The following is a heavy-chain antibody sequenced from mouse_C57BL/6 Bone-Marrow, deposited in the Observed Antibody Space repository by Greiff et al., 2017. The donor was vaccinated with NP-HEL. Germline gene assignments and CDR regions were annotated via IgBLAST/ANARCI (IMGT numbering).Heavy chain of an antibody. CDR1: GFNIKDDY. J-gene: IGHJ2*01. V-gene: IGHV14-4*01. D-gene: IGHD1-1*01. CDR3: TTPTVVAWDY. CDR2: IDPENGDT. Sequence: EVQLVESGAELVRPGASVKLSCTASGFNIKDDYMHWVKQRPEQGLEWIGWIDPENGDTEYASKFQGKATITADTSSNTAYLQLSSLTSEDTAVYYCTTPTVVAWDYWGQGTTLTVSS.